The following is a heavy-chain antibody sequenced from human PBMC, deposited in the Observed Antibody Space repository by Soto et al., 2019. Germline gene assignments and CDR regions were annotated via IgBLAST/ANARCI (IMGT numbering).Heavy chain of an antibody. Sequence: SETLSLTCNVSGGSISSINNYWGWVRQPPGKGLEWIGSMYYSGRTYYNPSLKSRVTISADTSQNQFSLELTSVTAADTAVYYCARKLGSSWMYTWFDSWGQGTLVTVSS. D-gene: IGHD6-13*01. CDR1: GGSISSINNY. CDR2: MYYSGRT. J-gene: IGHJ5*01. CDR3: ARKLGSSWMYTWFDS. V-gene: IGHV4-39*01.